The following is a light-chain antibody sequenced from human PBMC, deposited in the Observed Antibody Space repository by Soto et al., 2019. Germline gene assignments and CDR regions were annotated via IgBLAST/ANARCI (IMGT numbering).Light chain of an antibody. CDR2: DAS. Sequence: DIQLTQSPSFLSASVGDRVTITCRASQGISSFLAWYQQKPGKAPQLLIYDASNLETGVPSRFSGSGSGADFTFTISSLQSEDIATYYCQQYHNLPLTFGGGTKVDIK. J-gene: IGKJ4*01. CDR1: QGISSF. CDR3: QQYHNLPLT. V-gene: IGKV1-33*01.